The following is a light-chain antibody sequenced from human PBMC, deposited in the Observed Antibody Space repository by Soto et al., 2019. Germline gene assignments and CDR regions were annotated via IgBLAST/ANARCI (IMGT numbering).Light chain of an antibody. V-gene: IGKV3-20*01. CDR2: GAS. J-gene: IGKJ1*01. CDR1: QSVSSSY. Sequence: EIVLTQSPGTLSLSPGESATLSCRASQSVSSSYLAWYQQKPGQAPRLLIYGASSRATGIPDRFSGSGSGTDFTLTISGLEPEDFAVYYCQQYGSSRTFGQGTKVEIK. CDR3: QQYGSSRT.